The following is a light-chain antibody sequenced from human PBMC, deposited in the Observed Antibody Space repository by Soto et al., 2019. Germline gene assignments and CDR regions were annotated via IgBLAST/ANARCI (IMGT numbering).Light chain of an antibody. CDR2: GAS. CDR1: ETVATN. J-gene: IGKJ1*01. CDR3: QHYLEGPPMT. Sequence: VMTQSPATLSVSPGERATLSCWASETVATNLAWYQQKPGQAPRLLISGASTRAAGISDRFRGSGSGTDFTLTFSGLRSEVSAIYYGQHYLEGPPMTSGQGTRGEI. V-gene: IGKV3-15*01.